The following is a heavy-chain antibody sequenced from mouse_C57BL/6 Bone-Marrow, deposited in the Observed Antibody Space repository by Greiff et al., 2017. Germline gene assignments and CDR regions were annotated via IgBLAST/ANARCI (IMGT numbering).Heavy chain of an antibody. J-gene: IGHJ4*01. CDR3: ARSYPVAMDY. Sequence: QVQLKESGAELVRPGASVKLSCKASGYTFTDYYINWVKQRPGQGLEWIARIYPGSGNTYYNEKFKGKATLTAEKSSSTAYMQLSSLTSEDSAVYFCARSYPVAMDYWGQGTSVTVSS. D-gene: IGHD2-10*01. V-gene: IGHV1-76*01. CDR2: IYPGSGNT. CDR1: GYTFTDYY.